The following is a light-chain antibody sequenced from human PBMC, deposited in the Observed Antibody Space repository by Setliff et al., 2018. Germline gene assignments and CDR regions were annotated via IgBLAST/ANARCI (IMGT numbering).Light chain of an antibody. CDR1: SRDVGNYNL. Sequence: GSPGQSITISCTGTSRDVGNYNLVSWFQQHPGKAPKLIIYDVTERPSGVSNRFSGSKSGNTASLTISGLQTDDEADYYCCSYAARTGFLDVFGTGTKVTVL. CDR2: DVT. J-gene: IGLJ1*01. CDR3: CSYAARTGFLDV. V-gene: IGLV2-23*02.